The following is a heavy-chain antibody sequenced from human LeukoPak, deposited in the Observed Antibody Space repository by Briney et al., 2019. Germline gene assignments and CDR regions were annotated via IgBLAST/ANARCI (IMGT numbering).Heavy chain of an antibody. V-gene: IGHV3-30*02. CDR2: IRYDGSDT. J-gene: IGHJ4*02. D-gene: IGHD2-15*01. CDR3: AKDPGRRAPAYFDY. CDR1: QFTFSRYG. Sequence: GGSLRLSCAASQFTFSRYGMHWVRQAPGKGLEWVAFIRYDGSDTNYADSVKGRFTISRDNSKDTLYLQLNSLRAEDTSVYYCAKDPGRRAPAYFDYWGQGTLVTVSS.